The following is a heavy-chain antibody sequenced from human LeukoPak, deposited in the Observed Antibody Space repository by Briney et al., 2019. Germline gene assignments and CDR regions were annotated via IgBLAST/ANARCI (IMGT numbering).Heavy chain of an antibody. J-gene: IGHJ4*02. V-gene: IGHV4-4*07. CDR2: IYTSGST. D-gene: IGHD3-10*01. CDR3: ARASVWFGESTFEN. Sequence: SETLSLTCTVSGGSLTSYYWSWIRHPAGKGLEWIGRIYTSGSTNYNPSLKSRVTMSLDTSKNQFSLKLSSVTAADTAVYYCARASVWFGESTFENWGQGTLVTVSS. CDR1: GGSLTSYY.